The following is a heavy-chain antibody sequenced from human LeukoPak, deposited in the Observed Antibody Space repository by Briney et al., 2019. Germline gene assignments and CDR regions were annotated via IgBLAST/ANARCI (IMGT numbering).Heavy chain of an antibody. CDR2: IIPIFGTA. V-gene: IGHV1-69*05. CDR1: GGTFSSYA. J-gene: IGHJ5*02. CDR3: ARARRITMIIVVEGDWFDP. D-gene: IGHD3-22*01. Sequence: SVKVSCKASGGTFSSYAISWVRQAPGQGLEWMGRIIPIFGTANYAQKFQGRVTITTDESTSTAYMELSSLRSEDTAVYYCARARRITMIIVVEGDWFDPWGQGTLVTVSS.